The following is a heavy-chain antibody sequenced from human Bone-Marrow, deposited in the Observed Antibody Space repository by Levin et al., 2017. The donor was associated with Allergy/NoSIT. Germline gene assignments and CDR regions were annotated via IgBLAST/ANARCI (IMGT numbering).Heavy chain of an antibody. J-gene: IGHJ4*02. D-gene: IGHD2-15*01. Sequence: GGSLRLSCAASGFTFSDYYMSWIRQAPGKGLEWVSYISSSSSYTNYADSVKGRFTISRDNAKNSLYLQMNSLRAEDTAVYYCARVNVRYCSGGSCYPRDYWGQGTLVTVSS. V-gene: IGHV3-11*05. CDR3: ARVNVRYCSGGSCYPRDY. CDR1: GFTFSDYY. CDR2: ISSSSSYT.